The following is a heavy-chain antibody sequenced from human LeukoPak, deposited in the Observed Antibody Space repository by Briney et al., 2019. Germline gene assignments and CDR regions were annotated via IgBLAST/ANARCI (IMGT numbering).Heavy chain of an antibody. CDR3: ARERTAARNWFDP. CDR2: INPNSGGT. D-gene: IGHD6-6*01. J-gene: IGHJ5*02. CDR1: GYTFTGYY. V-gene: IGHV1-2*02. Sequence: ASVKVSCKASGYTFTGYYMHWVRQAPGQGLERMGWINPNSGGTNYAQKFQGRVTMTRDTSISTAYMELSRLRSDDTAVYYCARERTAARNWFDPWGQGTLVTVSS.